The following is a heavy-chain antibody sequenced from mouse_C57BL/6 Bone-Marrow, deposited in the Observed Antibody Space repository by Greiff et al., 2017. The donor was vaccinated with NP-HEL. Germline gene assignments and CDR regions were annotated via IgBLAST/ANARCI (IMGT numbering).Heavy chain of an antibody. Sequence: VNLVESGPELVKPGASVKLSCKASGYTFTSYDINWVKQRPGQGLEWIGWIYPRDGSTKYNEKFKGKATLTVDTSSSTAYMELHSLTSEDSAVYFCARKGYYGSSAIYFDYWGQGTTLTVSS. CDR1: GYTFTSYD. CDR2: IYPRDGST. J-gene: IGHJ2*01. D-gene: IGHD1-1*01. CDR3: ARKGYYGSSAIYFDY. V-gene: IGHV1-85*01.